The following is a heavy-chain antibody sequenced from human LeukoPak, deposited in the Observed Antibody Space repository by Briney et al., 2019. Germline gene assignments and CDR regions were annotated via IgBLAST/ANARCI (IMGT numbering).Heavy chain of an antibody. D-gene: IGHD3-3*01. CDR3: VLNLDYDFWSGYQTY. CDR1: GGSFSGYY. Sequence: KPSETLSLTCAVYGGSFSGYYWSWIRQPPGKGLEWIGEINDSGSTNYNPSLKSRVTISVDTSKNQFSLKLSSVTAADTAVYYCVLNLDYDFWSGYQTYWGQGTLVTVSS. CDR2: INDSGST. V-gene: IGHV4-34*01. J-gene: IGHJ4*02.